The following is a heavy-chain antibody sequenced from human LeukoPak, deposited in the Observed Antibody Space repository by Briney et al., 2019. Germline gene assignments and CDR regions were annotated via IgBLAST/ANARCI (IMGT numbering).Heavy chain of an antibody. CDR3: AREGLYNYGYVYGY. CDR2: ISSSSSYI. D-gene: IGHD5-18*01. J-gene: IGHJ4*02. Sequence: GGSLRLSCSASGFTFTSSGMSWVRQAPGKGLEWVSSISSSSSYIYYADSVKGRFTISRDNAKNSLYLQMNSLRAEDTAVYFCAREGLYNYGYVYGYWGQGTLVTVSS. CDR1: GFTFTSSG. V-gene: IGHV3-21*01.